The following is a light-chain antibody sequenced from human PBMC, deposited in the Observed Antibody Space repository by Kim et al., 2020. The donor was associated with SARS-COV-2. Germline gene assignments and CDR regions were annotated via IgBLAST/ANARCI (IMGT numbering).Light chain of an antibody. Sequence: GQRVTISSSGSSSNIGGHLVNWFQQLPRTAPKVFIYNDNQRPSGVPDRFSGSRSGTSASLAISGLQSEDEADYYCATWDVSLDAWVFGGGTQLTVL. CDR2: NDN. CDR1: SSNIGGHL. J-gene: IGLJ3*02. V-gene: IGLV1-44*01. CDR3: ATWDVSLDAWV.